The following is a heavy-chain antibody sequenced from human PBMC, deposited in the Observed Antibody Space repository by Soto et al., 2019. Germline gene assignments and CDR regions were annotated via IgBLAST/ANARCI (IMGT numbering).Heavy chain of an antibody. V-gene: IGHV1-18*01. D-gene: IGHD3-22*01. Sequence: ASVKVSCKASGYTFTSYGISWVRQAPGQGLEWMGWISACNGNTNYAQKLQGRVTMTTDTSTSTAYMELRSLRSDDTAMYYCARDRSDYYDSSGYPDYFDYWGQGTLVTVSS. CDR1: GYTFTSYG. J-gene: IGHJ4*02. CDR2: ISACNGNT. CDR3: ARDRSDYYDSSGYPDYFDY.